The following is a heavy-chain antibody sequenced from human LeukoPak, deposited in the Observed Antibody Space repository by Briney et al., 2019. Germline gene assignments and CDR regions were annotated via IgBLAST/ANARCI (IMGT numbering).Heavy chain of an antibody. Sequence: ASVKVSCKASGYTFTGHYMHWVRQAPGQGLEWMGRIDPKSGDTNYAQKFQGRVTLTRDTSISTAYMELNRPRSDDTAVYYCARDNGVGATTVWFDPWGQGSLVTVSS. J-gene: IGHJ5*02. D-gene: IGHD1-26*01. CDR3: ARDNGVGATTVWFDP. V-gene: IGHV1-2*06. CDR2: IDPKSGDT. CDR1: GYTFTGHY.